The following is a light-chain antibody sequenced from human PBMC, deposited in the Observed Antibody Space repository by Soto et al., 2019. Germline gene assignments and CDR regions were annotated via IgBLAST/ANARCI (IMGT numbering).Light chain of an antibody. CDR2: DAS. CDR1: QDISSW. Sequence: DIQMTQPPSTLSAYVGDRVTIPCRASQDISSWVAWYQQKPGKAPKLLIYDASTLESGAPSRFSGSGSGTEFTLTISSLQPDDFATYYCHQYNSYHTFGGGTKVDI. J-gene: IGKJ4*01. V-gene: IGKV1-5*01. CDR3: HQYNSYHT.